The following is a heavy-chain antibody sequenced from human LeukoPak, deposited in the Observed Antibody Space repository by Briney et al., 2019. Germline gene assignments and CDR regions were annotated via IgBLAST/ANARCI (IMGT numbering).Heavy chain of an antibody. Sequence: PSETLSLTCTVSGGSISSYYWSWIRQPPGKGLEWIGYIYYSGRTNYNPSLKSRVTISVDTSKNQFSLKLSSVTAADTAVYYCARAVVIRDYYYGMDVWGQGTTVTVSS. J-gene: IGHJ6*02. D-gene: IGHD3-22*01. CDR3: ARAVVIRDYYYGMDV. CDR2: IYYSGRT. CDR1: GGSISSYY. V-gene: IGHV4-59*01.